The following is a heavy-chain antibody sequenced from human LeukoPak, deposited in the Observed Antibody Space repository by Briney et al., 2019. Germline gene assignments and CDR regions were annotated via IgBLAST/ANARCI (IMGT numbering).Heavy chain of an antibody. CDR2: IYYSGST. D-gene: IGHD3-16*02. CDR1: GGSISRYY. J-gene: IGHJ5*02. CDR3: ARRMEWGSYRPSLWFDP. Sequence: SETLCLTCTVSGGSISRYYWSWIRQPPGKGLEWIGYIYYSGSTNYNPSLKSRVTISVDTSKNQFSLKLSSVTAADAAVYYCARRMEWGSYRPSLWFDPWGQGTLVTVSS. V-gene: IGHV4-59*08.